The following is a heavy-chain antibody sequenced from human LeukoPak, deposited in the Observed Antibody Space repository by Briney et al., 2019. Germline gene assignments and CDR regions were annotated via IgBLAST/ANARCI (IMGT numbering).Heavy chain of an antibody. CDR2: ISSSSSTI. Sequence: PGGSLRLSCVASGFTFSSYSMNWVRQAPGKGLEWVSYISSSSSTIYYADSVKGRFTISRDNAKNLLYLQMNSLRAEDTAVYYCAREVGASEFDYWGQGTLVTVSS. V-gene: IGHV3-48*04. D-gene: IGHD1-26*01. J-gene: IGHJ4*02. CDR3: AREVGASEFDY. CDR1: GFTFSSYS.